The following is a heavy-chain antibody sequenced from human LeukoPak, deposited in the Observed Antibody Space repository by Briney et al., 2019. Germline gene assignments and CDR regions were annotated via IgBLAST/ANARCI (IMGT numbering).Heavy chain of an antibody. CDR2: INHSGST. Sequence: PSETLSLTCAVYGGSFSGYYWSWIRQPPGKGLEWIGEINHSGSTNYNPSLKSRVTISVDTSKNQFSLKRSSVTAADTAVYYCARGFYDSSTFDYWGQGTLVTVSS. CDR3: ARGFYDSSTFDY. CDR1: GGSFSGYY. D-gene: IGHD3-22*01. V-gene: IGHV4-34*01. J-gene: IGHJ4*02.